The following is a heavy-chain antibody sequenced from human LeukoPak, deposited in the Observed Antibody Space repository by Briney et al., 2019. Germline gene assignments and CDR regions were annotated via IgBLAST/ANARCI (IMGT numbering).Heavy chain of an antibody. V-gene: IGHV1-2*02. D-gene: IGHD3-16*01. CDR2: IDPASGIT. J-gene: IGHJ4*02. CDR1: GYIFGDYW. Sequence: GASVKVSCKASGYIFGDYWIHWVRQAPGRGLECLGWIDPASGITNQPQKFQGRITVTRDTSASTVYMDLTGLTTDDTALYYCARVGAPGGLRPYHYYYWGQGTLVTVSS. CDR3: ARVGAPGGLRPYHYYY.